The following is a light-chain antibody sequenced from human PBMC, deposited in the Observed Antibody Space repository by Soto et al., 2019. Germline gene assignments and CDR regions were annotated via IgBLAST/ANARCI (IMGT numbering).Light chain of an antibody. J-gene: IGKJ4*01. CDR2: GAS. Sequence: EIVMTQSPATLPVSPGERVTLSCRASQSISTHLAWYQHKPGQAPRLLIYGASTRTTGIPARFSGSGSGTEFSLTISSLQSEDYAVYYCQQYDNWLTFGGGTKVEIK. CDR3: QQYDNWLT. CDR1: QSISTH. V-gene: IGKV3-15*01.